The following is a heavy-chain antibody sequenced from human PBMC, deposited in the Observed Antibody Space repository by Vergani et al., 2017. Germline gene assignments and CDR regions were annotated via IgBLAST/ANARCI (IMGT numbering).Heavy chain of an antibody. CDR1: GGSISSGDYY. Sequence: QVQLQESGPGLVKPSQTLSLTCTVSGGSISSGDYYWSWIRQPPGKGLEWIGYIYYSGSTYYNPSLKSRVTISVDTSKNQFSLKLSSVPAADTAVYYCARVRRDDSSGYYYYYGMDVWGQGTTVTVSS. J-gene: IGHJ6*02. D-gene: IGHD3-22*01. CDR2: IYYSGST. V-gene: IGHV4-30-4*01. CDR3: ARVRRDDSSGYYYYYGMDV.